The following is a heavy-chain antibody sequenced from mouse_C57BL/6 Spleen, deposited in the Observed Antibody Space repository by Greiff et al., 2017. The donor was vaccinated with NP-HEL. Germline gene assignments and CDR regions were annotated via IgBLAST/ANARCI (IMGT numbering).Heavy chain of an antibody. D-gene: IGHD3-3*01. V-gene: IGHV5-6*01. CDR1: GFTFSSYG. J-gene: IGHJ2*01. Sequence: EVKLVESGGDLVKPGGSLKLSCAASGFTFSSYGMSWVRQTPDKRLEWVATISSGGSYTYYPDSVKGRFTISRDNAKNTLYLQMSSLKSEDTARYYCARGTGTDFDYWGQCTTLTVSS. CDR3: ARGTGTDFDY. CDR2: ISSGGSYT.